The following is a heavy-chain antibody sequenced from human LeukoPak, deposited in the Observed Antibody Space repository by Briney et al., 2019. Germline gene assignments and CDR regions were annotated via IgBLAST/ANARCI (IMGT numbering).Heavy chain of an antibody. J-gene: IGHJ3*02. D-gene: IGHD3-22*01. CDR2: IIPIFGTA. CDR3: AREGDSSGYYYSRSYAFDI. V-gene: IGHV1-69*13. Sequence: GASVKVSCKASGGTFSSYAISWVRQAPGQGLEWMGGIIPIFGTANYAQRFQGRVTITADESTSTAYMELSSPRSEDTAVYYCAREGDSSGYYYSRSYAFDIWGQGTMVTVSS. CDR1: GGTFSSYA.